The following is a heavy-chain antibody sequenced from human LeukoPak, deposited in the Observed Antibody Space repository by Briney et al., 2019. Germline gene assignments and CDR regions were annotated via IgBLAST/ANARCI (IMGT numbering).Heavy chain of an antibody. CDR2: NSGSGGST. CDR1: GFTFSSYA. V-gene: IGHV3-23*01. CDR3: AKVFVAAAGTAFGDY. D-gene: IGHD6-13*01. J-gene: IGHJ4*02. Sequence: PGGTLRLSCAASGFTFSSYAMSWVRHAPGKGLEWVSANSGSGGSTYYADSAKGRFTISRDNSKNTLYLQMNSLRAEDTAVYYCAKVFVAAAGTAFGDYWGQGTLVTVSS.